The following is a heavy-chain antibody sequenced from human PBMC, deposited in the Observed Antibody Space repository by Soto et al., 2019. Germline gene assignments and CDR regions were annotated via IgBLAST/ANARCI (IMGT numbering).Heavy chain of an antibody. CDR3: ARTLYGDWYYFDY. D-gene: IGHD2-21*01. CDR2: IYYSGST. CDR1: GGSISSYY. J-gene: IGHJ4*02. V-gene: IGHV4-59*01. Sequence: QVQLQESGPGLVKPSETLSLTCTVSGGSISSYYWSWIRQPPGKGLEWIGYIYYSGSTNYNPSLKRRVTIPVDTSKNQFSLKLSSVTAADTAVYYCARTLYGDWYYFDYWGQGTLVTVSS.